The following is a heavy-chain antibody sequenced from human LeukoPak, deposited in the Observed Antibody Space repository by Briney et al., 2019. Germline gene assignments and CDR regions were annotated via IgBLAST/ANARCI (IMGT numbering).Heavy chain of an antibody. V-gene: IGHV3-7*01. D-gene: IGHD3-16*01. CDR1: GFTFSSYA. CDR3: ARFGDPSTTLDY. CDR2: IRQDGNWR. J-gene: IGHJ4*02. Sequence: GGSLRLSCAASGFTFSSYAMTWVRQAPGKGLEWVAHIRQDGNWRHHVDSVEGRFTISRDNAKNSLYLQMNSLRVEDTAVYYCARFGDPSTTLDYWGQGTRVTVSS.